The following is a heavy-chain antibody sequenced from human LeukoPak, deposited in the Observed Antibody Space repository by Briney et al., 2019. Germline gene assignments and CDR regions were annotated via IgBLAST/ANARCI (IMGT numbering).Heavy chain of an antibody. V-gene: IGHV3-33*01. J-gene: IGHJ4*02. CDR3: ARDRNGNYGGWGFDY. CDR2: IWYDGSNK. CDR1: GFTFSSYG. D-gene: IGHD4-17*01. Sequence: QPGRSLRLSCAASGFTFSSYGMHWVRQAPGKGLEWVAVIWYDGSNKYYADSVKGRFTISRDNSKNTLYLQMNSLRAEDTAVYYCARDRNGNYGGWGFDYWGQGTLVTVSS.